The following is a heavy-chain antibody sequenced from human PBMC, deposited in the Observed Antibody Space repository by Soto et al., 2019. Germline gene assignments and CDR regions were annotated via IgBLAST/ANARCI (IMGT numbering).Heavy chain of an antibody. V-gene: IGHV3-64*01. CDR2: ISSNGGST. CDR1: GFTFSSYA. J-gene: IGHJ4*02. CDR3: ARGGMISFYFDY. Sequence: VQLVESGGGLVQPGGSLRLSCAASGFTFSSYAMHWVRQAPGKGLEYVSAISSNGGSTYYANSVKGRFTISRDNSKNTLYLQMGSLRAEDMAVYYCARGGMISFYFDYWGQGTLVTVSS. D-gene: IGHD1-26*01.